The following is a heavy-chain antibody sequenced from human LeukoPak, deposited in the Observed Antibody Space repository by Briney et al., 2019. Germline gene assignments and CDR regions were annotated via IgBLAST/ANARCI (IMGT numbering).Heavy chain of an antibody. Sequence: GGSLRLSCAASGFTFSSFWMSWVRQAPGKGLKWVASIKRDGSDKYYLDSVKGRFTISRDNAKNSLFLQMNSLRAEDTAVYYCTILTGYFDTFDYWGQGTLVTVSS. CDR3: TILTGYFDTFDY. D-gene: IGHD3-9*01. J-gene: IGHJ4*02. CDR2: IKRDGSDK. V-gene: IGHV3-7*01. CDR1: GFTFSSFW.